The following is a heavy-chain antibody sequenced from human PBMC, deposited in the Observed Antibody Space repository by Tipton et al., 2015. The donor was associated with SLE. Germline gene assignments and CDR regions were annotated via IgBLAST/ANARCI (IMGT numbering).Heavy chain of an antibody. D-gene: IGHD6-19*01. CDR3: AREPGYSSGSTLDY. V-gene: IGHV3-30*03. Sequence: RSLRLSCAASGFTFSSYGMHWVRQAPGKGLEWVAVISYDGSNKYYADSVKGRFTIFRDNSKNTLYLQMNSLRAEDTAVYYCAREPGYSSGSTLDYWGQGTLVTVSS. CDR2: ISYDGSNK. J-gene: IGHJ4*02. CDR1: GFTFSSYG.